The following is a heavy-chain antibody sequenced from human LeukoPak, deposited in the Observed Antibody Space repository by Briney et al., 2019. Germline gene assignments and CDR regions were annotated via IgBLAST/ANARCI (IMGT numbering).Heavy chain of an antibody. V-gene: IGHV3-30*03. J-gene: IGHJ6*02. Sequence: PGRSLRLSCAGSGLTFSSSGIHWVRQAPGRALEWVAVISFDGGNKYFAESVRGRFTVSRDNSNNTVYLQMNSLGAEDTAVYYCAMDYSSSRSKRGSYYYYGMDVWGQGTTVTVSS. D-gene: IGHD3-10*01. CDR3: AMDYSSSRSKRGSYYYYGMDV. CDR2: ISFDGGNK. CDR1: GLTFSSSG.